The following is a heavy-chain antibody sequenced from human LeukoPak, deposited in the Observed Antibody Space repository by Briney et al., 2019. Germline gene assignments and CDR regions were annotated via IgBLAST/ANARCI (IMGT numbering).Heavy chain of an antibody. Sequence: SVTLSFTCTGSGGSISSYYWSWIRQPAGKGREGIGRIYTSGSTNYNPSLNSRVTMSVDTSKNQFSQKLSPVTAATTAVYCCARARRQQLAYFDYWGQGTLVTVSS. V-gene: IGHV4-4*07. CDR2: IYTSGST. CDR1: GGSISSYY. D-gene: IGHD6-13*01. CDR3: ARARRQQLAYFDY. J-gene: IGHJ4*02.